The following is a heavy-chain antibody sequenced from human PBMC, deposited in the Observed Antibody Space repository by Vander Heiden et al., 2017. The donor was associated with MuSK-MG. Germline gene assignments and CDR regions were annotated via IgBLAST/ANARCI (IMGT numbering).Heavy chain of an antibody. CDR1: GFTFSSYA. V-gene: IGHV3-30*04. CDR2: ISYDGSNK. D-gene: IGHD4-17*01. J-gene: IGHJ6*02. CDR3: ARDHYGDYYYYYGMDV. Sequence: QVQLVESGGGVVQPGRSLRLSCAASGFTFSSYAMHWVRQAPGKRLEWVAVISYDGSNKYYADSVKGRFTISRDNSKNTLYLQMNSLRAEDTAVYYCARDHYGDYYYYYGMDVWGQGTTVTVSS.